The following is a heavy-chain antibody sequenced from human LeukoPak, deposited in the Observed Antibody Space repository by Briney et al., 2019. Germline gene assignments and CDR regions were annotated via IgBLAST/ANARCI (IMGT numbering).Heavy chain of an antibody. CDR1: GGSFSGYY. D-gene: IGHD2-8*01. V-gene: IGHV4-34*01. CDR2: INHSGST. J-gene: IGHJ3*02. CDR3: ARGEVYAHDAFDI. Sequence: KPSETLSLTCAVYGGSFSGYYWSWIRQPPGKGLEWVGEINHSGSTNYNPSLKSRVTISVATSKTQFSLKLSSVTAADTAVYYCARGEVYAHDAFDIWGQGTMVTVSS.